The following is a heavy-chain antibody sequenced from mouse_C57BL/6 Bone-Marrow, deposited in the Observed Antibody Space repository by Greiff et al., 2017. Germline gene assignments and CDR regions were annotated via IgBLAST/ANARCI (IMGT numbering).Heavy chain of an antibody. CDR2: IDPSDSYT. D-gene: IGHD2-5*01. CDR1: GYTFTSYW. CDR3: AREGIPYSNPFAY. Sequence: QVQLQQPGAELVKPGASVKLSCKASGYTFTSYWMQWVKQRPGQGLEWIGEIDPSDSYTNYNQKFKGKATLTVDTSSSTAYMQLSSLTSEDSAVYYCAREGIPYSNPFAYWGQGTLVTVSA. V-gene: IGHV1-50*01. J-gene: IGHJ3*01.